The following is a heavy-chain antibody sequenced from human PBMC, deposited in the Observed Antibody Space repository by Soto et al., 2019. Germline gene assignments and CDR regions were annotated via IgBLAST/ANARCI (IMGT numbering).Heavy chain of an antibody. Sequence: GASVKVSCKASGGTFSSYAISWVRQAPGQGLEWMGGIIPIFGTANYAQKFQGRVTITADESTSTAYMELSSLRSEDTAVYYCARGEVGARRGSYYYYGMDVWGQGTTLTVSS. CDR1: GGTFSSYA. D-gene: IGHD1-26*01. CDR2: IIPIFGTA. J-gene: IGHJ6*02. CDR3: ARGEVGARRGSYYYYGMDV. V-gene: IGHV1-69*13.